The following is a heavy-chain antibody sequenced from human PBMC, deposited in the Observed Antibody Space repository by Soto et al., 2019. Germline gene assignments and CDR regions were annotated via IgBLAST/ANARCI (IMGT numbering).Heavy chain of an antibody. CDR2: IYYSGST. CDR3: ARYMTTVNYYYMDV. V-gene: IGHV4-59*08. D-gene: IGHD4-4*01. Sequence: SETLSLTCTVSGGSISSYYWSWIRQPPGKGLEWIGYIYYSGSTNYNPSLKSRVTISVDTSKNQFSLKLSSVTAAGTAVYYCARYMTTVNYYYMDVWGKGTTVTVSS. CDR1: GGSISSYY. J-gene: IGHJ6*03.